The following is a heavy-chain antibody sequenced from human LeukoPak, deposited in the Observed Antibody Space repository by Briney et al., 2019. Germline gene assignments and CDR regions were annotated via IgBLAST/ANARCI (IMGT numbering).Heavy chain of an antibody. V-gene: IGHV3-48*01. CDR2: ISSSSTTI. CDR3: ARERGINWFDP. J-gene: IGHJ5*02. CDR1: GFTFSSYS. Sequence: GGSLRLSCAASGFTFSSYSMMWVRQAPGKGLEGVSYISSSSTTIYYADSVKGRFTISRDNAKNSLYLQMNSLRAEDTAMYYCARERGINWFDPWGQGTLVTVSS. D-gene: IGHD3-10*01.